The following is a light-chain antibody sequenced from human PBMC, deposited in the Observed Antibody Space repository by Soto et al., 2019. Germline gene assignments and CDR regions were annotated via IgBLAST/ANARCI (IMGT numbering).Light chain of an antibody. CDR2: AAS. Sequence: DIQMTQSPSSLSASVGDRVTITCRASQTLKSYLNWYQHKPGKAPNLLIYAASTLESGVPSRFSGSGSGTEFTLTISSLQPDDFATYYCQQYNSYWTFGQGTKVEI. CDR1: QTLKSY. V-gene: IGKV1-5*01. CDR3: QQYNSYWT. J-gene: IGKJ1*01.